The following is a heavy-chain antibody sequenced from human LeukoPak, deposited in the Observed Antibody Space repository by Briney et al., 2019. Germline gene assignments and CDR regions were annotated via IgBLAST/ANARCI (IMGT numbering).Heavy chain of an antibody. CDR2: IYPGDSDT. J-gene: IGHJ4*02. Sequence: GGPLEISWKGSGYTFTSYWIGGARQMPGKGLEGMGIIYPGDSDTRYSPSFQGPVTISADKSISTAYLQWSSLKASDTAMYYCATGDTAMVTWRFDYWGQGTLVTVSS. V-gene: IGHV5-51*01. CDR3: ATGDTAMVTWRFDY. CDR1: GYTFTSYW. D-gene: IGHD5-18*01.